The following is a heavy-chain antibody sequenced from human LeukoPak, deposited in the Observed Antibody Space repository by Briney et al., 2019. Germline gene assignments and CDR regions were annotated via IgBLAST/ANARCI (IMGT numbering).Heavy chain of an antibody. CDR1: GFTFDDYG. CDR2: INWNGGNT. V-gene: IGHV3-20*04. CDR3: ARGWKQLWSNWFDT. D-gene: IGHD5-18*01. J-gene: IGHJ5*02. Sequence: GGSLRLSCAASGFTFDDYGMTWVRQAPGKGLEWVSGINWNGGNTVYADSVEGRFTFSRDNAKNSLYLEMNSLRAEDTALYYCARGWKQLWSNWFDTWGQGTLVTVSS.